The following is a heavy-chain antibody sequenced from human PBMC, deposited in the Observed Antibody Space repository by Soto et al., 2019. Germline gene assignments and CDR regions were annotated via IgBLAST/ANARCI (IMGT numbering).Heavy chain of an antibody. Sequence: QVQLVESGGGVVQPGRSLRLSCAASGFTFSSYGMHWVRQAPGKGLEWVAVISYDGSNKYYADSVKGRFTISRDNSKNTLYLQMNSLRAEDTAVYYCAKDRGGYQLDYLGQGTLVTVSS. V-gene: IGHV3-30*18. CDR1: GFTFSSYG. D-gene: IGHD3-22*01. J-gene: IGHJ4*02. CDR2: ISYDGSNK. CDR3: AKDRGGYQLDY.